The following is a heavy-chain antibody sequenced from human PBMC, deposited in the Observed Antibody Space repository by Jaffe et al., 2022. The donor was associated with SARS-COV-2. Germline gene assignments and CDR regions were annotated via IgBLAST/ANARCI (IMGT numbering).Heavy chain of an antibody. CDR1: GFTFSNAW. Sequence: EVQLVESGGGLVKPGGSLRLSCAASGFTFSNAWMSWVRQAPGKGLEWVGRIKSKTDGGTTDYAAPVKGRFTISRDDSKNTLYLQMNSLKTEDTAVYYCTTDRLRGSYLFDYWGQGTLVTVSS. J-gene: IGHJ4*02. CDR2: IKSKTDGGTT. V-gene: IGHV3-15*01. CDR3: TTDRLRGSYLFDY. D-gene: IGHD1-26*01.